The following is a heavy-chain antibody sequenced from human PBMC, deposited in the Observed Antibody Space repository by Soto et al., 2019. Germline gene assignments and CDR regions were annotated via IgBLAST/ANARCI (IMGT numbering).Heavy chain of an antibody. CDR2: INPETGAT. Sequence: QVQLVQSGADVKTPGASVRVSCKASGYTFTGYYVHWVREAPGQGLEWMGWINPETGATSYAQKFQGRVTLSRDTSINTAYLELSSLRFDDAAVYFCARERYQVISDGMDVWGQGTTGTVSS. J-gene: IGHJ6*02. D-gene: IGHD2-2*01. CDR3: ARERYQVISDGMDV. V-gene: IGHV1-2*02. CDR1: GYTFTGYY.